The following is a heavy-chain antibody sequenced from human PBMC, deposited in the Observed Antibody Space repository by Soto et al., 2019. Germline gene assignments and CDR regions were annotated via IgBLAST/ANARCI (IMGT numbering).Heavy chain of an antibody. J-gene: IGHJ4*02. CDR1: GYSFTTYW. D-gene: IGHD5-18*01. CDR3: TRGDTSMGFDY. Sequence: GESLKISCKGSGYSFTTYWIAWVRQMPGKGLEWMGIIYPGDSDARYSPSFQGQVTFSADKSINTTYLHFNTLEASDTAMYFCTRGDTSMGFDYWGQGTLVTVSS. V-gene: IGHV5-51*01. CDR2: IYPGDSDA.